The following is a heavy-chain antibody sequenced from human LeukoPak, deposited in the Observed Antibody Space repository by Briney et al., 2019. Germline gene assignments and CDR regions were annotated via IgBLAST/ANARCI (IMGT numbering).Heavy chain of an antibody. CDR1: GFTFSSYA. Sequence: GGSLRLSCAASGFTFSSYAMSWVRQAPGKGLEWVSVISGSGGSTYYADSVKGRFTSSRDNSKNTLYLQMNSLRAEDTAVYYCAKGLGPNWFDPWGQGTLVTVSS. CDR3: AKGLGPNWFDP. D-gene: IGHD5/OR15-5a*01. V-gene: IGHV3-23*01. J-gene: IGHJ5*02. CDR2: ISGSGGST.